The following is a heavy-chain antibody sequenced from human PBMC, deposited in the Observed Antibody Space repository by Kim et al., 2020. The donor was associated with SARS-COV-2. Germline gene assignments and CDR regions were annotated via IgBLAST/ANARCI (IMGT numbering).Heavy chain of an antibody. Sequence: SVKVSCKASGGTFSSYAISWVRQAPGQGLEWMGGIIPIFGTANYAQKFQGRVTITADESTSTAYMELSSLRSEDTAVYYCARETGYWLLPGMDVWGQGTTVTVSS. V-gene: IGHV1-69*13. CDR1: GGTFSSYA. D-gene: IGHD3-9*01. CDR2: IIPIFGTA. CDR3: ARETGYWLLPGMDV. J-gene: IGHJ6*02.